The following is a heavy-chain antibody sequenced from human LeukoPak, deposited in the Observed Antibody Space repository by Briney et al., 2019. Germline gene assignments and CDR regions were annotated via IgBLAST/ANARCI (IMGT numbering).Heavy chain of an antibody. CDR1: GFTFSSYW. CDR2: IKQDGSEK. CDR3: ASQQLKDAFDI. V-gene: IGHV3-7*01. J-gene: IGHJ3*02. D-gene: IGHD5-18*01. Sequence: GGSLRLSCAASGFTFSSYWMSWVRQAPGKGLEWVANIKQDGSEKYYVDSVKGRFTISRDNAKNSLYLQMNSLRAEDTAVYYCASQQLKDAFDIWGQGTMVTVSS.